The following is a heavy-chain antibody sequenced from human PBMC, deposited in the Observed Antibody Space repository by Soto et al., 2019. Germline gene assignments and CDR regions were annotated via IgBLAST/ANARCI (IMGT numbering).Heavy chain of an antibody. D-gene: IGHD2-21*02. Sequence: QVQLVQSGAEVQKPGASVKVSCEASGYRFTAYYMHWVRQAPGQGLEWMAIINPSSGVATYAQRCQGRFTMTRDTSTSTLYMELSSLRSEDTAVYYCARSPPLRECPGGDCSHFDDWGQGTLVTVSS. J-gene: IGHJ4*02. V-gene: IGHV1-46*01. CDR1: GYRFTAYY. CDR3: ARSPPLRECPGGDCSHFDD. CDR2: INPSSGVA.